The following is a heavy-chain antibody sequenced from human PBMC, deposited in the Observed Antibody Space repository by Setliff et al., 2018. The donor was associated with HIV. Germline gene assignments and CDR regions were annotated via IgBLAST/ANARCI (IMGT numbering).Heavy chain of an antibody. CDR1: GGSFSGYY. CDR2: INHSGSA. Sequence: KPSETLSLTCAVYGGSFSGYYWSWIRQPPGKGLEWIGEINHSGSANYNPSLKSRVTISVDTSKNQFSLKLTSVTAADTAVYYCASQTIAATGTNFDYWGQGTLVTVSS. V-gene: IGHV4-34*01. CDR3: ASQTIAATGTNFDY. J-gene: IGHJ4*02. D-gene: IGHD6-13*01.